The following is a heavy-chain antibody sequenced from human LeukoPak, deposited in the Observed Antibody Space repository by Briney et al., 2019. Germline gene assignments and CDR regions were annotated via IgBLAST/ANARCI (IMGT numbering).Heavy chain of an antibody. J-gene: IGHJ3*02. V-gene: IGHV1-24*01. CDR2: FDPKDGET. CDR3: ATATPGYKSNSDACDI. CDR1: GYTVRILP. D-gene: IGHD5-18*01. Sequence: ASVTVSCKVSGYTVRILPMHWVRQAPGKGLEWMGNFDPKDGETLYAQKFQGRVTMTDDTSTDTAYMELNSLRSDDTAVYYCATATPGYKSNSDACDIWGQGTMVTVSS.